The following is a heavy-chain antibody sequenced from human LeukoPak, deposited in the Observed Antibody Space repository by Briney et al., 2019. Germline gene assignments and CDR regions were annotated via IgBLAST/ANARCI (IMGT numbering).Heavy chain of an antibody. Sequence: PSETLSLTCTVSGGSVSSYYWSWIRQPPGKGLERIGYIYTRGKTNSNPSLKGRVTISGDTSKNQFSLKLSSVTAADTAVYYCARHLHSDGSGSYLNWLDPWGQGILVTVSS. V-gene: IGHV4-4*09. D-gene: IGHD3-10*01. CDR3: ARHLHSDGSGSYLNWLDP. J-gene: IGHJ5*02. CDR2: IYTRGKT. CDR1: GGSVSSYY.